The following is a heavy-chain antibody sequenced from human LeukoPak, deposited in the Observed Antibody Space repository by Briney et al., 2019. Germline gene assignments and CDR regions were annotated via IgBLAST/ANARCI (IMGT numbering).Heavy chain of an antibody. Sequence: PSETLSLTCTVSGDSISNSAYYWGWIRQPPGKGLEWIGSIYYSGSTHYNPSLKSRVTISADTSKNQFSLKVSSVTAADTAVYYCARDSGYGDYPDAFDIWGQGTMVTVSS. CDR2: IYYSGST. J-gene: IGHJ3*02. CDR1: GDSISNSAYY. CDR3: ARDSGYGDYPDAFDI. V-gene: IGHV4-39*02. D-gene: IGHD4-17*01.